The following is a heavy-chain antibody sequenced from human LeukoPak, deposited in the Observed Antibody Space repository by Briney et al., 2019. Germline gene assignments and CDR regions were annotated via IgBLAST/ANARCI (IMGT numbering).Heavy chain of an antibody. J-gene: IGHJ5*02. CDR2: IYPGDSDT. Sequence: GESLKISCKGSGYSFTSYWIGWVRQMPGKGLEWMGIIYPGDSDTRYSPSFQGQVTISADKSLSTAYLECGSLKASAAARLFIWRQPSRSGYDYVWGSYRLNWFDPWGQGTLVTVSS. CDR1: GYSFTSYW. V-gene: IGHV5-51*01. CDR3: WRQPSRSGYDYVWGSYRLNWFDP. D-gene: IGHD3-16*02.